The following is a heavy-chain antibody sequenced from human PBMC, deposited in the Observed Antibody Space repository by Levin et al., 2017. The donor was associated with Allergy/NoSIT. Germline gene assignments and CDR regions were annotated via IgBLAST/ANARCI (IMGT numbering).Heavy chain of an antibody. CDR1: GFTFSSYW. CDR3: AKDLYISGWYGGFDY. Sequence: GESLKISCAASGFTFSSYWMSWVRQAPGKGLEWVANIKQDGSEKYYVDSVKGRFTISRDNSKNTLYLQMNSLRAEDTAIYYCAKDLYISGWYGGFDYWGQGTLVTVSS. V-gene: IGHV3-7*03. CDR2: IKQDGSEK. J-gene: IGHJ4*02. D-gene: IGHD6-19*01.